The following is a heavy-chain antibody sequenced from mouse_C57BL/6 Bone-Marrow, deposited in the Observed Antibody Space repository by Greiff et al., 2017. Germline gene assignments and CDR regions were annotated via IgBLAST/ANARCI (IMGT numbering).Heavy chain of an antibody. CDR3: ARDGPYFLDV. J-gene: IGHJ1*01. V-gene: IGHV7-1*01. CDR2: SRNKANDYTT. CDR1: GFTFSDFY. Sequence: EVNVVESGGGLVQSGRSLRLSCATSGFTFSDFYMEWVRQAPGKGLEWIAASRNKANDYTTEYSASVKGRFIVSRDTSQSILYLQMNALRAEDTAIYYCARDGPYFLDVWGAGTTVTVSS.